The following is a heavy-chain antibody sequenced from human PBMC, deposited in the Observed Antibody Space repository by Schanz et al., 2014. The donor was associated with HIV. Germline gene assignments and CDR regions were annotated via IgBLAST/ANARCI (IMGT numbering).Heavy chain of an antibody. J-gene: IGHJ6*02. CDR3: AKDRNWYDSRYRGKGNYYYYYGMDV. Sequence: VQLVESGGGLVKPGRSLRLSCTASGFTFGDYPMSWFRQAPGKGLEWVAVISYDGRNKYFGHSVKGRFTISRDNSKNTLYLQVKSLRAEDSAVYYCAKDRNWYDSRYRGKGNYYYYYGMDVWGQGTTVTVSS. V-gene: IGHV3-30-3*02. CDR1: GFTFGDYP. D-gene: IGHD3-22*01. CDR2: ISYDGRNK.